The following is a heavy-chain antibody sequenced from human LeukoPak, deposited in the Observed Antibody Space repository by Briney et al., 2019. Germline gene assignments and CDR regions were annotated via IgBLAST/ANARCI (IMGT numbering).Heavy chain of an antibody. Sequence: PGGSLRLSCAASGFTFSSYEMNWVRQAPGKGLEWVSYISSSGSTIYYADSVKGRFTISRDNAKNSLYLQMNSLRAEDTAVYYCAREERAAVLDYWGQGTLVTVSS. D-gene: IGHD6-13*01. V-gene: IGHV3-48*03. CDR1: GFTFSSYE. CDR3: AREERAAVLDY. J-gene: IGHJ4*02. CDR2: ISSSGSTI.